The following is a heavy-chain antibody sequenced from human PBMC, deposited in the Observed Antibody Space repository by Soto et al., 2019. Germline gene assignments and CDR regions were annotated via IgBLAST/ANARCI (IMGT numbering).Heavy chain of an antibody. V-gene: IGHV3-9*01. CDR2: ITWNSRVL. CDR1: GLNFDDFA. CDR3: AKGRYDFWSPYYFDS. D-gene: IGHD3-3*01. Sequence: SLRLSCVGXGLNFDDFAMHWVRQAPGKGLEWVSGITWNSRVLAYADSVKGRFTISRDNARNSLYLQMDSLRDEDTALYYCAKGRYDFWSPYYFDSWGQGTLVTVSS. J-gene: IGHJ4*02.